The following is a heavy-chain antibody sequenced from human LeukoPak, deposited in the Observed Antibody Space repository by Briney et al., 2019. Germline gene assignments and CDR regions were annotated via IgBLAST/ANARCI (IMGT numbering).Heavy chain of an antibody. Sequence: GGSLRLSCAASGFTFSSYSMNWVRQAPGKGLEWVSSISSSSSYIYYAVSVKGRFTISRDNAKNSLYLQMNSLRAVDTAVYYGAIFVDDFDYWGQGTLVTVSS. CDR1: GFTFSSYS. CDR3: AIFVDDFDY. J-gene: IGHJ4*02. V-gene: IGHV3-21*01. D-gene: IGHD2-21*01. CDR2: ISSSSSYI.